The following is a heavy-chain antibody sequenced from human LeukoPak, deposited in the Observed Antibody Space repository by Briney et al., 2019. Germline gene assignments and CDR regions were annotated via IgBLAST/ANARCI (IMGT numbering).Heavy chain of an antibody. J-gene: IGHJ4*02. V-gene: IGHV4-30-4*01. Sequence: PSETLSLTCTVSGDSMSSGDYYWSWIRQPPGRGLEGIGYIYKSASTYYNPSLKSRITISMDPPKNQFSLKLSSVTAADTAVYYCAREEGSGTYYFEHWGQGTLVTVSS. CDR1: GDSMSSGDYY. CDR3: AREEGSGTYYFEH. CDR2: IYKSAST. D-gene: IGHD3-10*01.